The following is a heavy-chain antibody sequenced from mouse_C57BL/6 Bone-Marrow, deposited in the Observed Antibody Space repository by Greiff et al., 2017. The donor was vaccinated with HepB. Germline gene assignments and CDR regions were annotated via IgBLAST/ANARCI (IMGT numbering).Heavy chain of an antibody. D-gene: IGHD2-4*01. CDR1: GYTFTSYW. V-gene: IGHV1-55*01. CDR2: IYPGSGST. CDR3: ARAVYYEYEAD. Sequence: QVHVKQSGAELVKPGASVKMSCKASGYTFTSYWITWVKQRPGQGLEWIGDIYPGSGSTNYNEKFKSKATLTVDTSSSTAYMQLSSLTSEDSAVYDCARAVYYEYEADWGTGTMVTVSA. J-gene: IGHJ3*01.